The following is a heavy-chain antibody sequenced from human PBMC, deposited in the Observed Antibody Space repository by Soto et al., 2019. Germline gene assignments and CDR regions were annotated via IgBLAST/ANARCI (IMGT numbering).Heavy chain of an antibody. Sequence: GGSLRLSCAASGFTFSSYSMNWVRQAPGKGLEWVSSISSSSYIYYADSVKGRFTISRDNAKNSLYLQMNSLRAEDTAVYYCARDQHHYYGMDVWGQGTTVTVSS. CDR1: GFTFSSYS. V-gene: IGHV3-21*01. CDR2: ISSSSYI. J-gene: IGHJ6*02. CDR3: ARDQHHYYGMDV.